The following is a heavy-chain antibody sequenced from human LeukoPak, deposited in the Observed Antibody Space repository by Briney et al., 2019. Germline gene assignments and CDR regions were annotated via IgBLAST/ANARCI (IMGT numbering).Heavy chain of an antibody. CDR1: GGSISSYY. D-gene: IGHD3-22*01. J-gene: IGHJ4*02. V-gene: IGHV4-59*01. CDR2: IYYSGST. CDR3: ARNYYDSSGYYHAIFDY. Sequence: PSETLSLTCTVSGGSISSYYWSWIRQPPGKGLEWIGYIYYSGSTNYNPSLKSRVTISVDTSKNQFSLKLSSVTAADTAVYYCARNYYDSSGYYHAIFDYWGQGTLVTVSS.